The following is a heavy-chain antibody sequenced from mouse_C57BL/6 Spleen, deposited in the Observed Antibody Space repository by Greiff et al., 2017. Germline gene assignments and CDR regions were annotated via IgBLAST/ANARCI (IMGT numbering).Heavy chain of an antibody. Sequence: QVQLQQPGTELVKPGASVKLSCKASGYTFTSYWMHWVKQRPGQGLEWIGNINPSNGGTNYNEKFKSKATLTVDKSSSTASMHLSSLTAEDSAVYYCARGYGSSPGLFAYWGQGTLVTVSA. CDR2: INPSNGGT. J-gene: IGHJ3*01. CDR3: ARGYGSSPGLFAY. CDR1: GYTFTSYW. V-gene: IGHV1-53*01. D-gene: IGHD1-1*01.